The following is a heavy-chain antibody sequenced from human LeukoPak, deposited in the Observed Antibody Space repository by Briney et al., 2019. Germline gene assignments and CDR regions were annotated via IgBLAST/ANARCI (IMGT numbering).Heavy chain of an antibody. CDR1: GFTFSTYS. CDR2: ITSSSDYI. V-gene: IGHV3-21*01. D-gene: IGHD6-19*01. Sequence: NPGGSLTLSCAASGFTFSTYSMNWVRQAPGKGLEWVSSITSSSDYIYYADSVKGRFTNSRDNANNSLHLQMNSLRAEDTAVYYCARDWSSSAWRDGVDVWGQGTTVTVSS. CDR3: ARDWSSSAWRDGVDV. J-gene: IGHJ6*02.